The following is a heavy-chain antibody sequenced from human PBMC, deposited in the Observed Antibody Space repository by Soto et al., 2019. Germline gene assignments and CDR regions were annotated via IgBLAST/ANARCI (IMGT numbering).Heavy chain of an antibody. V-gene: IGHV3-53*04. D-gene: IGHD6-19*01. CDR3: ASGTGWLPDGS. CDR1: GFTVSSNY. Sequence: GGSLRLSCAASGFTVSSNYMSWVRQAPGKGLEWVSVIYSDGTTHYADSVKGRFTISRHNSKNTLYLQMNSLRADDTAVYYCASGTGWLPDGSWGQGTLVTVSS. J-gene: IGHJ5*02. CDR2: IYSDGTT.